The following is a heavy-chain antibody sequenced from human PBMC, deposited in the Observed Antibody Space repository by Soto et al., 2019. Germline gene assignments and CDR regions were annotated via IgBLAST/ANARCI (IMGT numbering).Heavy chain of an antibody. CDR3: ARVTQWLLLSWSQP. V-gene: IGHV1-18*04. CDR2: ISAYNGNT. D-gene: IGHD6-19*01. CDR1: GYTFTSYG. Sequence: ASVKVSCKASGYTFTSYGISWVRQAPGQGREWMGWISAYNGNTNYAQKLQGRVTMTTDTSTSTAYMELRSLRSDDTAVYYCARVTQWLLLSWSQPWGQGTLVSVSS. J-gene: IGHJ5*02.